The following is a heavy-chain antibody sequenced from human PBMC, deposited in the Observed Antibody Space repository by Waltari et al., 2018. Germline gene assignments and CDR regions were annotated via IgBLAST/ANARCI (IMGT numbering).Heavy chain of an antibody. V-gene: IGHV3-30*03. D-gene: IGHD3-3*01. CDR2: ISYDGSNK. J-gene: IGHJ6*02. CDR3: ARVGYDFWSGYHYGMDV. CDR1: GFTFSSYG. Sequence: QVQLVESGGGVVQPGRSLRLSCAASGFTFSSYGMHWVRQAPGKGLEWVAVISYDGSNKYYADAVKGRFTISRDNSKNTLYLQMNSLRAEDTAVYYCARVGYDFWSGYHYGMDVWGQGTTVTVSS.